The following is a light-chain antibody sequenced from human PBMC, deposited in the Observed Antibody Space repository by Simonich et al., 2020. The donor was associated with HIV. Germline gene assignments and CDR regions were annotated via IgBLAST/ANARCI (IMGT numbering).Light chain of an antibody. V-gene: IGKV3-20*01. Sequence: KVMTQSPATLSVSPGETATLSCRASQSVSTNLAWYQQKPGQAPRRLIYGASSRATGIPDRFSGSGSGTDFTLTISRLEPEDFAVYYCQQYGSSRTFGQGTKVEIK. CDR3: QQYGSSRT. CDR1: QSVSTN. CDR2: GAS. J-gene: IGKJ1*01.